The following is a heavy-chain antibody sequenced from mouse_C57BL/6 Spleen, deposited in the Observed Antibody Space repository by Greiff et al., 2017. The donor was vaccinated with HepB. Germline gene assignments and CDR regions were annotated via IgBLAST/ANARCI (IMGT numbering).Heavy chain of an antibody. V-gene: IGHV1-54*01. CDR3: AREGEGNYFDY. CDR1: VYAFTNYL. Sequence: VQLQQSGAELVRPGTSVKVSCKASVYAFTNYLIEWVKQRPGQGLEWIGVINPGSGGTNYNEKFKGKATLTADKASSTAYMQLSSLTSEDSAVYFCAREGEGNYFDYWGQGTTLTVSS. CDR2: INPGSGGT. J-gene: IGHJ2*01.